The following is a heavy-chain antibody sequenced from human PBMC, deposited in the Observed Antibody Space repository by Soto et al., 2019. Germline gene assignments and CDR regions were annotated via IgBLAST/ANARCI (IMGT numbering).Heavy chain of an antibody. J-gene: IGHJ6*02. CDR1: GGTFSSHA. V-gene: IGHV1-69*01. CDR3: ARDVPLNYYDGTFSYDAMDV. Sequence: QVQLVQSGAEVKKPGSSVKVSCKASGGTFSSHAISWVRQAPGQGLEWMGGIIPFFKATNYAQKFQGRVTITAADSTSTAYMDLYSLRSEDTAVYYCARDVPLNYYDGTFSYDAMDVWGQGTTVTVSS. D-gene: IGHD3-16*01. CDR2: IIPFFKAT.